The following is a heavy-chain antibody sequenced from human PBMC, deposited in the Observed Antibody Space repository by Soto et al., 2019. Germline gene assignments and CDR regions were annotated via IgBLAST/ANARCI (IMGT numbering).Heavy chain of an antibody. CDR1: GFSLTSGVG. CDR3: PPIVPEIVTVGGHGGFDY. Sequence: QITLKESGPTLVRPPQTLTLTCTFSGFSLTSGVGVGWIRQPPGKALEWLALIYWDDVKRYSPSLKNRLTITEDSSKNQVVLTMTTVGPVDTATYFSPPIVPEIVTVGGHGGFDYWGQGTLFTVSS. D-gene: IGHD5-12*01. J-gene: IGHJ4*02. V-gene: IGHV2-5*02. CDR2: IYWDDVK.